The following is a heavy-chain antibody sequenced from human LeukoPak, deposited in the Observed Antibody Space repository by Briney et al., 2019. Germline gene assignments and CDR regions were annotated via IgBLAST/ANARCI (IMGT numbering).Heavy chain of an antibody. Sequence: GGCLRLSCAASGFTFSSYSLNWVRQAPGKGLEWVSYISSGSSTIYYADSMKGRFTISRDNAKNSLFLQMNSLRDEDTAVYYCARDVFGGTYFDYWGQGTLVTVSS. CDR1: GFTFSSYS. V-gene: IGHV3-48*02. CDR2: ISSGSSTI. CDR3: ARDVFGGTYFDY. D-gene: IGHD2-15*01. J-gene: IGHJ4*02.